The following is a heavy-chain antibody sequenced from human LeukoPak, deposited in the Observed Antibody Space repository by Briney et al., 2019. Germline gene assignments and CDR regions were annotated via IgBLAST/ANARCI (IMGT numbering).Heavy chain of an antibody. CDR2: IITIFGTA. V-gene: IGHV1-69*01. J-gene: IGHJ5*02. Sequence: SVKVSCKASGGTFSSYAINWVRQAPGQGLEWMGGIITIFGTANYAQKFQGRVTITADESTSTAYMELSSLRSEDTAVYYCAMGLGYCSGGSCYYNWFDPWGQGTLVTVSS. D-gene: IGHD2-15*01. CDR3: AMGLGYCSGGSCYYNWFDP. CDR1: GGTFSSYA.